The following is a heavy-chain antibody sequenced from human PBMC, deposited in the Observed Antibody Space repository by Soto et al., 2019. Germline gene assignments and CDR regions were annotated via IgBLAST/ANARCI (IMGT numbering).Heavy chain of an antibody. CDR1: GGSISSGGYS. J-gene: IGHJ3*02. D-gene: IGHD1-26*01. CDR3: ARVDWDSGSYWPDAFEI. Sequence: QLQLQESGSGLVKPSQTLSLTCAVSGGSISSGGYSWSWIRQPPGKVLEWIGYIYHSGSTYYNPSLKSRVTISVDRSKNQFSMKLSSVTAADTAVYYCARVDWDSGSYWPDAFEIWGQGTMVTVSS. V-gene: IGHV4-30-2*01. CDR2: IYHSGST.